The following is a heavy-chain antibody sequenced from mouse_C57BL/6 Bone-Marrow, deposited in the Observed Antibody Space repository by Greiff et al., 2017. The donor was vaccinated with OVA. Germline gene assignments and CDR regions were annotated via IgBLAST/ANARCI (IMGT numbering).Heavy chain of an antibody. D-gene: IGHD1-1*01. V-gene: IGHV1-76*01. CDR2: IYPGSGNT. CDR1: GYTFTDYY. J-gene: IGHJ2*01. Sequence: QVQLQQSGAELVRPGASVKLSCKASGYTFTDYYINWVKQRPGQGLEWIARIYPGSGNTYYNEKFKGKATLTAEKSSSTAYMQLSSLTSEDSAVYFYAREITAVVAHFDYWGQGTTLTVSS. CDR3: AREITAVVAHFDY.